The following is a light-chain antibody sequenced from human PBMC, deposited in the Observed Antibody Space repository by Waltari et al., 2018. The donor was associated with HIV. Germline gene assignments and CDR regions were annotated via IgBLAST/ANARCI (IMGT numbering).Light chain of an antibody. CDR1: SSNTGAGYD. CDR3: QSYDTSLSAWV. J-gene: IGLJ2*01. CDR2: KNT. V-gene: IGLV1-40*03. Sequence: QSVLTQPPSISGAPGQRITVSCSGTSSNTGAGYDVHWYQQLPGTAPTPPLYKNTTRPSGVPDRFSASKSDASASLAITGLQAADEGDYFCQSYDTSLSAWVFGGGTRLTVL.